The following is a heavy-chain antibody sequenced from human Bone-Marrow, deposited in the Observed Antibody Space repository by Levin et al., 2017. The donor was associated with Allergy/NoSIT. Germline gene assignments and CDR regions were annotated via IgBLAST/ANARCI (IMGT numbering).Heavy chain of an antibody. CDR2: IYLGDSTI. V-gene: IGHV5-51*01. D-gene: IGHD4-17*01. CDR1: GYSFPGYW. CDR3: AIPHDYDSYFFDY. J-gene: IGHJ4*02. Sequence: PGGSLRLSCKASGYSFPGYWIGWVRQMPGKGLEWMGIIYLGDSTIRYSPSFQGQVTISADESITTAYLQWTSLKASDTALYFCAIPHDYDSYFFDYWGQGTLLTVSS.